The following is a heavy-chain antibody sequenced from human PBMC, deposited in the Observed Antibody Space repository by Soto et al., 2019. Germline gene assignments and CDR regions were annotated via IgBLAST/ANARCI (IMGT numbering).Heavy chain of an antibody. CDR3: ARGGRSDTRYQYFDY. Sequence: GRSNRLRYAAAGCSFSDYWTSWARQAPGKGLEWVANIKEDGSEQYYMDSVKGRFTISRDNAKNSLYLQMTSLRAEDTAVYYCARGGRSDTRYQYFDYWGQGTLVTAPQ. J-gene: IGHJ4*02. V-gene: IGHV3-7*01. CDR1: GCSFSDYW. CDR2: IKEDGSEQ. D-gene: IGHD2-2*01.